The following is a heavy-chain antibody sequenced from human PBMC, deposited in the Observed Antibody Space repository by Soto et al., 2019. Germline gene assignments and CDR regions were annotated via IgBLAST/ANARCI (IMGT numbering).Heavy chain of an antibody. J-gene: IGHJ4*02. CDR3: AKDLRSIVGASYYFDY. V-gene: IGHV3-23*01. Sequence: GGSLRLSCAASGFTFSSYAMSWVRQAPGKWLEWVSAISGSGGSTYYADSVKGRFTISRDNSKNTLYLQMNSLRAEDTAVYYCAKDLRSIVGASYYFDYWGQGXLVTVSS. CDR1: GFTFSSYA. CDR2: ISGSGGST. D-gene: IGHD1-26*01.